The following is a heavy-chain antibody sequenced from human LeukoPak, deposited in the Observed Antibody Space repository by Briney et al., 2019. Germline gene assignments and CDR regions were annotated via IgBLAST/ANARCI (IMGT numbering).Heavy chain of an antibody. CDR3: ARGDSATVTYYFDY. D-gene: IGHD4-17*01. V-gene: IGHV4-34*01. Sequence: PGGSLRLSCAASGFTFNTYAMSWVRQAPGKGLEWIGEINHSGSTNYNPSLKSRVTISVDTSKNQFSLKLSSVTAADTAVYYCARGDSATVTYYFDYWGQGTLVTVSS. CDR1: GFTFNTYA. CDR2: INHSGST. J-gene: IGHJ4*02.